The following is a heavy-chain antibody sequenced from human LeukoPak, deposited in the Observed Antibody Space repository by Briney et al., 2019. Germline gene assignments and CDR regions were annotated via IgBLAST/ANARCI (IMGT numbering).Heavy chain of an antibody. V-gene: IGHV4-34*01. J-gene: IGHJ5*02. D-gene: IGHD3-3*01. CDR2: INHSGST. CDR3: ASHQLLLRFLEWLQPNWFDP. CDR1: GGSFSGYY. Sequence: MTSETPSLTCAVYGGSFSGYYWSWIRQPPGKGLEWIGEINHSGSTNYNPSLKSRVTISVDTSKNQFSLKLSSVTAADTAVYYCASHQLLLRFLEWLQPNWFDPWGQGTLVTVSS.